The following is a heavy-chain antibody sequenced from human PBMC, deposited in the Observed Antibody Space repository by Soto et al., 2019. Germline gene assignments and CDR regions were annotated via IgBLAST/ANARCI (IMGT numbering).Heavy chain of an antibody. CDR2: IIPIFGTA. V-gene: IGHV1-69*13. CDR1: GGTFSSYA. CDR3: ATDLTKRNVLRYFDWLSQ. D-gene: IGHD3-9*01. Sequence: ASVKVSCKASGGTFSSYAISWVRQAPGQGLEWMGGIIPIFGTANYAQKFQGRVTITADESTSTAYMELSSLRSEDTAVYYCATDLTKRNVLRYFDWLSQWGQGTLVTVSS. J-gene: IGHJ4*02.